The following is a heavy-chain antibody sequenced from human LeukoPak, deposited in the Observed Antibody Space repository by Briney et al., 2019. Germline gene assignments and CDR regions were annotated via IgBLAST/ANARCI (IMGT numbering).Heavy chain of an antibody. D-gene: IGHD3-10*01. CDR2: IKQDGSEK. CDR3: ARIRTSYYFDY. J-gene: IGHJ4*02. Sequence: PGGSLRLSCAASGFTFSSYWMSWVRQARGKGLEWVANIKQDGSEKYYVDSVKGRFTISRDNAKNSLYLQMNSLRAEDTAVYYCARIRTSYYFDYWGQGTLVTVSS. CDR1: GFTFSSYW. V-gene: IGHV3-7*01.